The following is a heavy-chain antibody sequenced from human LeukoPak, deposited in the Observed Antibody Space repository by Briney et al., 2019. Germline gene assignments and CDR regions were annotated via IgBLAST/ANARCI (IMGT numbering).Heavy chain of an antibody. J-gene: IGHJ4*02. D-gene: IGHD3-10*01. Sequence: GGSLRLSCAASGFTFSSYAMSWVRQAPGKELEWVSAISGSGGSTYYADSVKGRFTISRDNSKNTLYLQMNSLRAEDTAVYYCAKLRITMVRGTYYFDYWGQGTLVTVSS. CDR1: GFTFSSYA. V-gene: IGHV3-23*01. CDR2: ISGSGGST. CDR3: AKLRITMVRGTYYFDY.